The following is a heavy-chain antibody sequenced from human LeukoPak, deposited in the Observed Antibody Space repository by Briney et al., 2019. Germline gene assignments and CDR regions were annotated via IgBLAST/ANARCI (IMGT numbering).Heavy chain of an antibody. CDR1: GFTFNSYA. J-gene: IGHJ4*02. CDR3: ARLHFDY. V-gene: IGHV3-30-3*01. CDR2: ISYDGSNK. Sequence: GGSLRLSCAASGFTFNSYAMSWVRQAPGKGLEWVAVISYDGSNKYYADSVKGRFTISRDNSKNTLYLQMNSLRAEDTAVYYCARLHFDYWGQGTLVTVSS.